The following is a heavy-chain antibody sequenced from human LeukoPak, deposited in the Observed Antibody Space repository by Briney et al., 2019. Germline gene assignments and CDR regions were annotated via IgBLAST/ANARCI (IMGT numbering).Heavy chain of an antibody. J-gene: IGHJ6*03. CDR1: GGSISSYY. CDR3: ARALGNYYDSSGYYYYYYMDV. D-gene: IGHD3-22*01. Sequence: SETLSLTCTVSGGSISSYYWSWIRQPPGKGLEWIGYIYYSGSTNYNPSLKSRVTISVDTSKNQFSLKLSSVTAADTAVYYCARALGNYYDSSGYYYYYYMDVWGKGTTVTVSS. V-gene: IGHV4-59*01. CDR2: IYYSGST.